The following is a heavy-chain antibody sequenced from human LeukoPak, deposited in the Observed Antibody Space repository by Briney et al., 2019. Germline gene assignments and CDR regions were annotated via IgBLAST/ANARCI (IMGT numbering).Heavy chain of an antibody. D-gene: IGHD1-1*01. CDR1: GFTFSSYA. CDR3: TTLNDRANYFDY. J-gene: IGHJ4*02. CDR2: ISGSGGST. V-gene: IGHV3-23*01. Sequence: RAGGSLRLSCAVSGFTFSSYAMSWVRQAPGKGLEWVSAISGSGGSTYYADSVKGRFTISRDNSKNTLYLQMNSLRAEDTAVYYCTTLNDRANYFDYWGQGTLVTVSS.